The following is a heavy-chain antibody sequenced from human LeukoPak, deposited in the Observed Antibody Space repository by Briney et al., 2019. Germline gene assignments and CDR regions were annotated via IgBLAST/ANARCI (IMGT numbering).Heavy chain of an antibody. CDR2: ISYDGSNK. CDR3: ARGGGNGGGWVGHYYYMDV. Sequence: GGSLRLSCAASGFTFSSYAMHCVRQAPGKGLEWVAFISYDGSNKYYADSVKGRFTIARDNSKNTLYLQMKSLRAEDTAVYYCARGGGNGGGWVGHYYYMDVWGKGTTVTVSS. D-gene: IGHD4-23*01. V-gene: IGHV3-30*04. J-gene: IGHJ6*03. CDR1: GFTFSSYA.